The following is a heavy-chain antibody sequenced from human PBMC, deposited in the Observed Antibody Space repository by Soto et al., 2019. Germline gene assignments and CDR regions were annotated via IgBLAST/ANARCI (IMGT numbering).Heavy chain of an antibody. V-gene: IGHV3-23*01. D-gene: IGHD3-3*01. Sequence: EVQLLESGGGLVQPGGSLRLSCAASGFTFSNYDMTWVRQAPGKGLEWVSSVSSSGSSTYYADSVKGRFTISRDNPKNTLYLHMSSLSAADTAVYFCARRDCGSGTNCEFGAPAFAHWGQGNLVTVTS. CDR3: ARRDCGSGTNCEFGAPAFAH. CDR1: GFTFSNYD. CDR2: VSSSGSST. J-gene: IGHJ4*02.